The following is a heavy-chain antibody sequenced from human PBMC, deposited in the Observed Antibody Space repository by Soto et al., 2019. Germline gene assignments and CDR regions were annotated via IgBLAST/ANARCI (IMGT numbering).Heavy chain of an antibody. CDR1: GCSISSYY. D-gene: IGHD2-8*01. CDR3: ARAEPRYFTNGVCQTPTLPYSYYMDV. V-gene: IGHV4-59*01. Sequence: SETLSLTCTVSGCSISSYYWSWIRQPPGKGLEWIGYIYYSGSTNYNPSLKSRVTISVDTSKNQFSLKLSSVTAADTAVYYCARAEPRYFTNGVCQTPTLPYSYYMDVCGKGTSVTVSS. J-gene: IGHJ6*03. CDR2: IYYSGST.